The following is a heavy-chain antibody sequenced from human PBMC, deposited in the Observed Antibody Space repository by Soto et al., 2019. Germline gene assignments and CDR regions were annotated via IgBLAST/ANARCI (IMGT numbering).Heavy chain of an antibody. CDR3: AKDHFGYKWNGWGEVY. Sequence: GGSLRLSCAASGFTFSSYAMSWVRQAPGKGLEWVSAISGSGGSTYYADSVKGRFTISRDNSKNTLYLQMNSLRAEDTAVYYCAKDHFGYKWNGWGEVYWGQGTLVTVSS. D-gene: IGHD1-1*01. CDR2: ISGSGGST. J-gene: IGHJ4*02. CDR1: GFTFSSYA. V-gene: IGHV3-23*01.